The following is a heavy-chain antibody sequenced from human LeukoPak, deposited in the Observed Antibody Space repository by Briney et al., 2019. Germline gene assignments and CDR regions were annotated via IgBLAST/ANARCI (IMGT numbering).Heavy chain of an antibody. V-gene: IGHV4-59*01. Sequence: PSETLSLTCGVSGGPITNYYWNWIRQAPGKGLEWLGYIYYTGSTTYNTSVKSRITISLDTSKKQISLKLRYVTAADTAVYYCARGGGWYFFRYYFDYWGQGTLVTVSS. J-gene: IGHJ4*02. D-gene: IGHD6-19*01. CDR1: GGPITNYY. CDR3: ARGGGWYFFRYYFDY. CDR2: IYYTGST.